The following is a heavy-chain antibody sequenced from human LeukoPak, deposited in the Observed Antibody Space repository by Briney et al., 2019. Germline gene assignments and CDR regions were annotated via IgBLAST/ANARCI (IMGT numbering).Heavy chain of an antibody. CDR2: IIPIFGTG. V-gene: IGHV1-69*05. D-gene: IGHD4-17*01. CDR3: ATTVTKSSIGVAFDI. CDR1: GGTFSSYA. Sequence: SVKVSCKASGGTFSSYAISWVRQAPGQGLEWMGGIIPIFGTGNYAQKFQGRVTITTDESTSTAYMELSSLRSEDTAVYYCATTVTKSSIGVAFDIWGQGTMVTVSS. J-gene: IGHJ3*02.